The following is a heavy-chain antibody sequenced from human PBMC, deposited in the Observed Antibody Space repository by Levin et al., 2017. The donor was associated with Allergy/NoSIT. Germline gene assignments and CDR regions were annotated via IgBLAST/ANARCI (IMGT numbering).Heavy chain of an antibody. J-gene: IGHJ4*02. CDR3: TRDPVNYGRVGYYFDY. D-gene: IGHD3-10*01. Sequence: GESLKISCAGSGFRISSYWLHWVRQVPGKWPVWVARIGTDGSDTSYADSVTGRFTISRDNARNTLYLQMNSLRAEDTAVYYCTRDPVNYGRVGYYFDYWGQGVLVTVSS. CDR1: GFRISSYW. V-gene: IGHV3-74*01. CDR2: IGTDGSDT.